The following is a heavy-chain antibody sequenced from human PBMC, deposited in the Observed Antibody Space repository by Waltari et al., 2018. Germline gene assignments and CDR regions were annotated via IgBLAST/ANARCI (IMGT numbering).Heavy chain of an antibody. V-gene: IGHV3-74*01. CDR1: GFTFSTYW. J-gene: IGHJ4*02. CDR3: ARSSIAGIDY. D-gene: IGHD2-21*01. CDR2: TNSDESST. Sequence: EFPLVESGGGFVQPGGSLRVSCAPSGFTFSTYWMHWVRQAPGKGLVWVSRTNSDESSTSYADSVKGRFTISRDNAKNTLYLQINSLRAEDTTVYYCARSSIAGIDYWGQGTLVTVSS.